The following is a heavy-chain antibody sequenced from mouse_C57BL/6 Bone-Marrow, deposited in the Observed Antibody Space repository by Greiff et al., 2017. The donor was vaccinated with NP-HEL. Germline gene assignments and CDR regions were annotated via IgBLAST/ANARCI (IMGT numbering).Heavy chain of an antibody. CDR1: GFTFSSYG. CDR3: ARHLLLRYYFDY. CDR2: ISSGGSYT. V-gene: IGHV5-6*01. Sequence: EVNVVESGGDLVKPGGSLKLSCAASGFTFSSYGMSWVRQTPDKRLEWVATISSGGSYTYYPDSVKGRFTISRDNAKNTLYLQMSSLKSEDTAMYYCARHLLLRYYFDYWGQGTTLTVSS. D-gene: IGHD1-1*01. J-gene: IGHJ2*01.